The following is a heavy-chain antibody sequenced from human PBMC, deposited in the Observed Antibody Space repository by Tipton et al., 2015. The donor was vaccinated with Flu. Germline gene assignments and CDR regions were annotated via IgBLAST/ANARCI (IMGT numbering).Heavy chain of an antibody. CDR2: INPDGSST. CDR3: ARDRPDYYDSGSYLNY. D-gene: IGHD3-10*01. CDR1: GFTFSSYW. Sequence: AASGFTFSSYWMHWVRQAPGKGLVWVSHINPDGSSTTYAESVKGRFTISRDNAKNTLYLQMNSLRAEDTAVYYCARDRPDYYDSGSYLNYWGQGTLVPVSP. V-gene: IGHV3-74*01. J-gene: IGHJ4*02.